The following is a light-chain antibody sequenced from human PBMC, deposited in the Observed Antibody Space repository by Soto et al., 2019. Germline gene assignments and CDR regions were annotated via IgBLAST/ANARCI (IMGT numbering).Light chain of an antibody. V-gene: IGKV1-5*01. CDR1: QSINAW. CDR2: DVS. CDR3: HQYHRYST. Sequence: DIQMTQAPSTISASVGDRVTITCRASQSINAWLAWYQQKPGKAPKLLIYDVSTLDSGVPSRFSGSASGTEFTLTIISLESDDFATYYCHQYHRYSTFGQGTRVDIK. J-gene: IGKJ1*01.